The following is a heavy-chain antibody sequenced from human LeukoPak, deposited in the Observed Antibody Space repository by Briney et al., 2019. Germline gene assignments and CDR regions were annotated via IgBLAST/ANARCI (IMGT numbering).Heavy chain of an antibody. Sequence: GASVKVSCKASGYTFTSYDINWVLQATGQGLEWMGWMNPNSGNTGYAQKFQGRVTMTRNTSISTAYMELSSLRSEDTAVYYCARAPKVSEYYYYYYMDVWGKGTTVTVSS. CDR1: GYTFTSYD. V-gene: IGHV1-8*01. CDR2: MNPNSGNT. D-gene: IGHD2-8*01. CDR3: ARAPKVSEYYYYYYMDV. J-gene: IGHJ6*03.